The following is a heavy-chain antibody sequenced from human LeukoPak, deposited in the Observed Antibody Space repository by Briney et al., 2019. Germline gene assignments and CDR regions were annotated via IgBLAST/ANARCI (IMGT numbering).Heavy chain of an antibody. CDR3: ANIFGGNSHRSDY. V-gene: IGHV3-15*01. D-gene: IGHD4-23*01. Sequence: GGSLRLSCAASGFTFSSAWMSWVRQAPGQELEWLGRIKTKTDGGTTDYAAPVKGRFTISRDDSKDTLYLQMNSLKSDDTAVYYCANIFGGNSHRSDYWGQGTLVTVPS. CDR1: GFTFSSAW. CDR2: IKTKTDGGTT. J-gene: IGHJ4*02.